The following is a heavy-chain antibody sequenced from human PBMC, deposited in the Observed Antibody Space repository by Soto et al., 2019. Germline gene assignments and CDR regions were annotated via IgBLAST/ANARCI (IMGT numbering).Heavy chain of an antibody. J-gene: IGHJ6*02. V-gene: IGHV4-39*01. CDR2: AAYGERP. CDR3: ARVRAAGGFPSRYYYYYGMDV. D-gene: IGHD6-13*01. CDR1: GGAIISRSYY. Sequence: SETLSLTCSVSGGAIISRSYYWGWIRQPPGKGLEWIGSAAYGERPSHNPSLKYRVSISIDASKNQFSLKLSSVTAADTAVYYCARVRAAGGFPSRYYYYYGMDVWGQGTTVTVS.